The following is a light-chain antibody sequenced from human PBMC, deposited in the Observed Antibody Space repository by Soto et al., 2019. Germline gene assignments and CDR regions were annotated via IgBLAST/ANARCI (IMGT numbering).Light chain of an antibody. V-gene: IGKV1-33*01. J-gene: IGKJ5*01. CDR2: DAS. Sequence: DKKVSNSVSSLSVTLLDRVTITFQASQNINNYLNWYQQKPGRAPKLLIYDASNLEAGVPSRFRGSGSGTDFTFTISRLQPEDIATYYCHQYEHRPRFGQRARLEIK. CDR1: QNINNY. CDR3: HQYEHRPR.